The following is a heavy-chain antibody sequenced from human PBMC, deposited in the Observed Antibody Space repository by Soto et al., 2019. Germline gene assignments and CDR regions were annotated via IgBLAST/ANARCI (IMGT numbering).Heavy chain of an antibody. CDR1: GGNSVGYD. V-gene: IGHV4-59*01. CDR2: IYYSGST. CDR3: ARERHDSSGYSVPFDY. D-gene: IGHD3-22*01. Sequence: SETLCLRWSVAGGNSVGYDGSWIRQHPGKGLEWIGYIYYSGSTNYNPSLKSRVTISVDTSKNQFSLKLSSVTAADTAVYYCARERHDSSGYSVPFDYWGQGTLVTVSS. J-gene: IGHJ4*02.